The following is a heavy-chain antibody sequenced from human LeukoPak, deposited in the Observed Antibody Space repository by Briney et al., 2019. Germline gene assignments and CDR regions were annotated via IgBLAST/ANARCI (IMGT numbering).Heavy chain of an antibody. CDR2: IYYSGST. CDR1: GGSISSYY. CDR3: ARDSGSGSYYKLDYYYYYGMDV. D-gene: IGHD3-10*01. V-gene: IGHV4-59*01. Sequence: SETLSLTCTVSGGSISSYYWSWIRQPPGKGLEWIGYIYYSGSTNYNPSLKSRVTISVDTSKNQFSLKLSSVTAADTAVYYCARDSGSGSYYKLDYYYYYGMDVWGQGTTVTVSS. J-gene: IGHJ6*02.